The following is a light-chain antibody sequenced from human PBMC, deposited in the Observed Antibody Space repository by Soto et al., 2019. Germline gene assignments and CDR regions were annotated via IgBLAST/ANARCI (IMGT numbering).Light chain of an antibody. J-gene: IGKJ1*01. Sequence: EIVLTQSPGTLSLSPAERATLSCRASHSVSSSYLAWYQQKPGQAPRLLIYETSSRATGIPDRFSGSGSGTDFSLTISKQKSEDFAVYYCQQYGISPPSWTFGQGTKVEIK. CDR1: HSVSSSY. V-gene: IGKV3-20*01. CDR3: QQYGISPPSWT. CDR2: ETS.